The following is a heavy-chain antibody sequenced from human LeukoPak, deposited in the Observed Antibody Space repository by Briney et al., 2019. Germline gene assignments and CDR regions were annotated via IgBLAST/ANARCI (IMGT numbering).Heavy chain of an antibody. V-gene: IGHV4-4*07. CDR3: ARDLNAYCSGGSCYFDYYGMDV. CDR2: IYTSGST. Sequence: TLSLTCTVSGGSISSYYWSWIRQPAGKGLEWIGRIYTSGSTNYNPSLTSRVTMSVDTSKNQFSLKLSSVTAADTAVYYCARDLNAYCSGGSCYFDYYGMDVWGQGTTVTVSS. CDR1: GGSISSYY. D-gene: IGHD2-15*01. J-gene: IGHJ6*02.